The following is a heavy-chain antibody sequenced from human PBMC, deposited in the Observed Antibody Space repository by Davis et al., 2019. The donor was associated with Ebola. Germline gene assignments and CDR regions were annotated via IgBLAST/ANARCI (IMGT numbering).Heavy chain of an antibody. CDR1: GDSVSSNSAA. J-gene: IGHJ3*02. V-gene: IGHV6-1*01. CDR2: TYYRSRWYN. Sequence: SQTLSFTCAISGDSVSSNSAAWNWIRQSPSRGLEWLGRTYYRSRWYNDYAVFVRGRININPDTSKNQFSLQLNSVTPEDTALYYCARCTGAFNIWGQGTTVTVSS. CDR3: ARCTGAFNI. D-gene: IGHD1-14*01.